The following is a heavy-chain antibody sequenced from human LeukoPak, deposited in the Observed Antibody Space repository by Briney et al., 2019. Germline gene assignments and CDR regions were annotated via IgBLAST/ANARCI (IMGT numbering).Heavy chain of an antibody. CDR1: GFSISNSA. V-gene: IGHV3-23*01. CDR2: IVASSGST. J-gene: IGHJ4*02. Sequence: GGSLRLSCAASGFSISNSAMSWVRQAPGKGLEWVSLIVASSGSTFYADSVKGRFTISRDSSKDTLYLQMNSLRAEDMAVYYCAKGAYDYIEMGYFDYWGQGTLVTVSS. D-gene: IGHD5-12*01. CDR3: AKGAYDYIEMGYFDY.